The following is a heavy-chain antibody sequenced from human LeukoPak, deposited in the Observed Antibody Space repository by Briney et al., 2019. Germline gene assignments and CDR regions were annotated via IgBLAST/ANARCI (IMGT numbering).Heavy chain of an antibody. D-gene: IGHD1-1*01. J-gene: IGHJ4*02. Sequence: GGSLRLSCAASGFILSSYGMHWVRQAPGKGLEWVAFIRYDGSDKYYADSVKGRFTISRDNSKNTLYLQMNSLRVEDTAVYYCAKAQAADYNYYFDYWGQGTLVTVSS. CDR2: IRYDGSDK. V-gene: IGHV3-30*02. CDR1: GFILSSYG. CDR3: AKAQAADYNYYFDY.